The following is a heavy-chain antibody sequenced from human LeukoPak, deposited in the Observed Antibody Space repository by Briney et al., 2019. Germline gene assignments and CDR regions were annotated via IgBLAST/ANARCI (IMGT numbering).Heavy chain of an antibody. V-gene: IGHV1-2*06. CDR2: INPNSGGT. CDR1: GYTFTGYY. CDR3: ARDFYYGSGSN. J-gene: IGHJ4*02. Sequence: ASVKVSCKASGYTFTGYYMHWVRQAPGQGLEWMGRINPNSGGTNYAQKFRGRVTMTRDTSISTAYMELSRLRSDDTAVYYCARDFYYGSGSNWGQGTLVTVSS. D-gene: IGHD3-10*01.